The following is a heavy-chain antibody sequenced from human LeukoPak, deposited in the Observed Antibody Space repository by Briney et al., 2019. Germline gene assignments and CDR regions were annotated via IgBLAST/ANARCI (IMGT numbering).Heavy chain of an antibody. V-gene: IGHV4-34*01. D-gene: IGHD3-3*01. CDR3: ARSRASYYDFWSGYTNGGYYFDY. J-gene: IGHJ4*02. CDR1: SGSFSGYY. CDR2: INHSGST. Sequence: SETLSLTCAVYSGSFSGYYWSWIRQPPGKGLEWIGEINHSGSTNYNPSLKSRVTISVDTSKNQFSLKLSSVTAADTAVYYCARSRASYYDFWSGYTNGGYYFDYGGQGTLVTVSS.